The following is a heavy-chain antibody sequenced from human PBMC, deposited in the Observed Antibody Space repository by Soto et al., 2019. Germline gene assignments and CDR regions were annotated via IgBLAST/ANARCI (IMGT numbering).Heavy chain of an antibody. CDR1: GGSISSSNW. CDR3: ARVTAAGTNYLDY. D-gene: IGHD6-13*01. Sequence: PSETLSLTCAVSGGSISSSNWWSWVRQPPGKGLEWIGKIYHSGNTNYNSSLKSRVTMSVDKSKNQFSLKLSSVTAADTAVYYCARVTAAGTNYLDYLGQGTLVTVSS. CDR2: IYHSGNT. J-gene: IGHJ4*02. V-gene: IGHV4-4*02.